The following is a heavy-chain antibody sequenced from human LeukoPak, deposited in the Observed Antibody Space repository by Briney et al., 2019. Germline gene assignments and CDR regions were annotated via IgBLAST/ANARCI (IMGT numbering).Heavy chain of an antibody. V-gene: IGHV1-8*01. Sequence: ASVKVSCKASGYTFTSYDINWVRQATGQGLEWMGWMNPNSGNTGYAQKFQGRVTMTRNTSISTAYMELRSLRSDDTAVYYCARAVGGAQAYGMDVWGQGTTVTVSS. CDR2: MNPNSGNT. CDR3: ARAVGGAQAYGMDV. CDR1: GYTFTSYD. J-gene: IGHJ6*02. D-gene: IGHD4-23*01.